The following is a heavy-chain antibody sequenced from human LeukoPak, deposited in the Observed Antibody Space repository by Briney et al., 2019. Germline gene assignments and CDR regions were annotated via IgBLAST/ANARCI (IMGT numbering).Heavy chain of an antibody. CDR3: AKANALGDYFYDY. V-gene: IGHV3-23*01. Sequence: GGSLILSCAASGFTFSSYAMSWVRQAPGKGLEWVSAISGSGGSTYYADSVKGRFTISRGNSKNTLYLQMNSLRAEDTAVYYCAKANALGDYFYDYWGQGTLATVSS. CDR1: GFTFSSYA. J-gene: IGHJ4*02. CDR2: ISGSGGST. D-gene: IGHD4-17*01.